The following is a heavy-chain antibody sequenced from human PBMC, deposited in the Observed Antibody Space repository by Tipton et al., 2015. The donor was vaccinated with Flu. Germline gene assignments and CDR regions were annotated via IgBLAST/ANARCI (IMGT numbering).Heavy chain of an antibody. D-gene: IGHD6-19*01. J-gene: IGHJ6*02. CDR3: VRVGATGWYGYYYGMDV. CDR1: GFTFSDYA. V-gene: IGHV3-30*09. CDR2: VYYDGSNK. Sequence: SLRLSCTASGFTFSDYAIHWVRQGPGKGLEWVALVYYDGSNKYYADSVKGRFAISRDNSKNTLFLQMNSLRAEDTAVYYCVRVGATGWYGYYYGMDVWDQGP.